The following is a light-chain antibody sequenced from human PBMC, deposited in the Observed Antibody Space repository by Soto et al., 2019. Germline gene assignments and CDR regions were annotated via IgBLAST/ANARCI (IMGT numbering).Light chain of an antibody. J-gene: IGLJ3*02. V-gene: IGLV1-40*01. CDR2: GNT. CDR3: QSYDSSLSGWV. Sequence: QSVLTQPPSVSGAPGQRVTISCIGSSSNIGAGYDVHWYQQLPGTAPKLLISGNTNRPSGVPDRFSGSKSGTSASLAITGLQAEDEADYYCQSYDSSLSGWVFGGGTQLTVL. CDR1: SSNIGAGYD.